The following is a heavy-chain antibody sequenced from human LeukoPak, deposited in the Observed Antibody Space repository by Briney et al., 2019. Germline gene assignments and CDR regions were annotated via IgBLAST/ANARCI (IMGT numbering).Heavy chain of an antibody. J-gene: IGHJ3*02. CDR2: IYYSGST. V-gene: IGHV4-59*01. CDR1: GDSISSYY. D-gene: IGHD6-19*01. Sequence: SETLSLTCTVSGDSISSYYWSWIRQPPGKGLEWIGYIYYSGSTNYNPSLKRRVTISVDTSKNQFSLKLSSVTAADTAVYYCVRATGAVAVRGWAFDIWGHGTMVTVSS. CDR3: VRATGAVAVRGWAFDI.